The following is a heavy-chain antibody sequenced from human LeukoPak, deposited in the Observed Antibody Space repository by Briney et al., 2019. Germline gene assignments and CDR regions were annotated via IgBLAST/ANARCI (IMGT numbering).Heavy chain of an antibody. CDR1: AGSLSTYY. D-gene: IGHD5-24*01. CDR3: ARRGGYKQFDF. Sequence: SGTLSLTCLVSAGSLSTYYWGWIRQPPGKGLEWIGHISYSGTTNSNPSLRSRLTISVDTSKNQFSLILSPVTAADTAVYYCARRGGYKQFDFWGQGILVTVSS. J-gene: IGHJ4*02. V-gene: IGHV4-59*08. CDR2: ISYSGTT.